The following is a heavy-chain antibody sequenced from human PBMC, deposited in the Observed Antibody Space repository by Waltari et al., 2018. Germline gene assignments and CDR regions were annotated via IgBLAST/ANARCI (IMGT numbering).Heavy chain of an antibody. CDR2: ISGSGGRK. CDR3: VLDSSGYWDY. V-gene: IGHV3-23*01. D-gene: IGHD3-22*01. CDR1: GFTFSSYA. Sequence: EVQLLESGGGLVQPGGSLRLSCAASGFTFSSYAMSWVRQAPGKGLEWVSAISGSGGRKYYADSVKGRFTSSRDNSKNTRYLQMNSLRAEDTAVYYCVLDSSGYWDYWGQGTLVTVSS. J-gene: IGHJ4*02.